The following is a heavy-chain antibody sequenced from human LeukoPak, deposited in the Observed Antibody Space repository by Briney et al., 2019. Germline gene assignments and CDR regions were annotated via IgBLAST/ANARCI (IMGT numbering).Heavy chain of an antibody. V-gene: IGHV1-18*01. CDR2: NSGYNGNT. J-gene: IGHJ4*02. CDR1: GYTFNSYA. CDR3: ARTARYCSGGSCSYYFDY. D-gene: IGHD2-15*01. Sequence: ASVKVSCKASGYTFNSYAITWVRQAPGQGFEWMEGNSGYNGNTNYAQKLQGRVTMTTDTSTSTVFMELKSLRSDDTAVYYCARTARYCSGGSCSYYFDYWGQGTLVTVSS.